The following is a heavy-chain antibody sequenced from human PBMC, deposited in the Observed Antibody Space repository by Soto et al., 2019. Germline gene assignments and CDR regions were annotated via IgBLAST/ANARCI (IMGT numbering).Heavy chain of an antibody. CDR3: ARVASYYGSGMVPGMDV. D-gene: IGHD3-10*01. CDR1: GHSFTSYW. V-gene: IGHV5-10-1*01. CDR2: IDPSDSYT. Sequence: PGASLKISCRGFGHSFTSYWISWVRQMPGKGLEWMGRIDPSDSYTNYSPSFQGHVTISADKSISTAYLQWSSLKASDTAMYYCARVASYYGSGMVPGMDVWGQGTTVTVSS. J-gene: IGHJ6*02.